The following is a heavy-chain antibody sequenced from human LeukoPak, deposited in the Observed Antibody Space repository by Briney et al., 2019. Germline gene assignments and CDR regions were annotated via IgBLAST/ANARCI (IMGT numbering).Heavy chain of an antibody. Sequence: GGSLRLSCAASGFPFSNYAMSWVRQAPGKGLEWVSAISGSAGNTYYADSLKGRFTISRDNSKNTLYVQVNSLGTEDTAAYYCAKGSYYDSSGSFYFDYWGQGTLVTVSS. CDR3: AKGSYYDSSGSFYFDY. J-gene: IGHJ4*02. CDR2: ISGSAGNT. V-gene: IGHV3-23*01. D-gene: IGHD3-22*01. CDR1: GFPFSNYA.